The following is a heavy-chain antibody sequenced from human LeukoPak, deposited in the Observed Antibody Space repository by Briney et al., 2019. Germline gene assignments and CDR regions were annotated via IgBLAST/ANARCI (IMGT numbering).Heavy chain of an antibody. D-gene: IGHD5-12*01. Sequence: SEPLSLTCTVSGGSISSTDYYWGWIRQPPGRGLEWIGYIFYSGSTNYNPSLKSRVTMSIDTSKNQFSLKLSSVTAADTAVYYCASIGYDPDYWGQGTLVTVSS. CDR3: ASIGYDPDY. CDR1: GGSISSTDYY. CDR2: IFYSGST. V-gene: IGHV4-61*05. J-gene: IGHJ4*02.